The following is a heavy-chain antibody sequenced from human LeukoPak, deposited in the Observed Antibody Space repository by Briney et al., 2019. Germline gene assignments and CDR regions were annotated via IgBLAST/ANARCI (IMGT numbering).Heavy chain of an antibody. V-gene: IGHV1-18*01. J-gene: IGHJ5*02. D-gene: IGHD3-16*02. Sequence: GASVKVSCKASGYTFTSCGISWVRQAPGQGLEWMGWISAYNGNTNYAQKLQGRVTMTTDTSTSTAYMELRSLRSDDTAVYYCARELPNYDYVWGSYPPNWFDPWGQGTLVTVSS. CDR3: ARELPNYDYVWGSYPPNWFDP. CDR2: ISAYNGNT. CDR1: GYTFTSCG.